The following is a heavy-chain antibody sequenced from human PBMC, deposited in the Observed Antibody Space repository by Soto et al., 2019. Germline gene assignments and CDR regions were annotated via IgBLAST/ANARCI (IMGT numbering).Heavy chain of an antibody. CDR2: IFSDGTT. J-gene: IGHJ6*02. D-gene: IGHD2-2*01. Sequence: GGSLRLSCAASGFSVRSSQMSWVRQAPGKGLEWVSIIFSDGTTHYGVSVKGRFTISRDTSKNTVSLQMSSLRPEDTAVYFCAKDQHCSSTKCLSPEYYFYGLDVWGQGTAVTVSS. CDR3: AKDQHCSSTKCLSPEYYFYGLDV. CDR1: GFSVRSSQ. V-gene: IGHV3-53*05.